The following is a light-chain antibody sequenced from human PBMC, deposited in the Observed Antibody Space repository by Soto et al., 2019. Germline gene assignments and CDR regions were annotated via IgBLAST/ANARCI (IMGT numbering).Light chain of an antibody. CDR1: SSDVGDYEH. V-gene: IGLV2-18*01. CDR2: DVI. CDR3: GLFTSSATWV. Sequence: QSALTQPPSVSGSPGQSVTISCTVTSSDVGDYEHVSWYQLAPGTAPKLLISDVINRPSGVPDRFSGSKSGHTPSLTISGLQAEDEADYYCGLFTSSATWVFGGGTKVTVL. J-gene: IGLJ3*02.